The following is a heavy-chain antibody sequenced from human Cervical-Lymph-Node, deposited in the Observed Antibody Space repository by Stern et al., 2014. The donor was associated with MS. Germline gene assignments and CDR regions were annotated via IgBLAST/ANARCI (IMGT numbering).Heavy chain of an antibody. D-gene: IGHD2-21*02. V-gene: IGHV2-26*01. CDR3: ARCRGDWVSDY. J-gene: IGHJ4*02. CDR1: GFSLSNARMG. Sequence: QVTLRESGPVLVKPTETLTLTCTVSGFSLSNARMGVSWIRQPPGKALEWLANIFSNDEKSYSTSLKSRLTISKDTSKSQVVLTMTNMDPVDTATYYCARCRGDWVSDYWGQGTLVTVSS. CDR2: IFSNDEK.